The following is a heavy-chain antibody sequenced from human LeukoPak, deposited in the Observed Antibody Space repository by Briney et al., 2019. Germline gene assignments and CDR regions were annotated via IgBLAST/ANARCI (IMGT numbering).Heavy chain of an antibody. V-gene: IGHV3-23*01. J-gene: IGHJ4*02. CDR2: ISGSGGST. D-gene: IGHD4-11*01. CDR1: GLTFSSYA. CDR3: AKQRGLSTTDFDY. Sequence: QAGGSLRLSCAASGLTFSSYAMSWVRQAPGKGLEWVSLISGSGGSTYYADSVKGRFTISRDNSKNTLYLQMNSLRAEDTAVYYCAKQRGLSTTDFDYWGQGTLITVSS.